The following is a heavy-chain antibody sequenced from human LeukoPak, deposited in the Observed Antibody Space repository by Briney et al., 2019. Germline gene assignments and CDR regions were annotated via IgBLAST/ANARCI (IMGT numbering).Heavy chain of an antibody. CDR3: ARVHWGNYYLNAFDI. CDR2: TWYDGSNK. CDR1: GFTFSSYG. Sequence: GGSLRLSCAASGFTFSSYGMHWVRRAPGKGLEWVAVTWYDGSNKYYADSVKGRFTISRDNPKNTLYLQMNSLRVEDTAVYYCARVHWGNYYLNAFDIWGQGTMVTVSS. D-gene: IGHD3-10*01. V-gene: IGHV3-33*01. J-gene: IGHJ3*02.